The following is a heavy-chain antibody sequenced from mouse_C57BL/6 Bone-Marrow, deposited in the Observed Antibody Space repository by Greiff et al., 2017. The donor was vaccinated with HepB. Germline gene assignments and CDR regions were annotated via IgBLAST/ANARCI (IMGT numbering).Heavy chain of an antibody. J-gene: IGHJ2*01. V-gene: IGHV1-50*01. Sequence: VQLQQPGAELVKPGASVKLSCKASGYTFTSYWMQWVKQRPGQGLEWIGEIDPSDSYTNYNQKFKGKATLTVDTSSNTAYLQLSSLTSEDTAVYYCTTAHYDYDVYYFDYWGQGTTLTVSS. CDR1: GYTFTSYW. CDR3: TTAHYDYDVYYFDY. D-gene: IGHD2-4*01. CDR2: IDPSDSYT.